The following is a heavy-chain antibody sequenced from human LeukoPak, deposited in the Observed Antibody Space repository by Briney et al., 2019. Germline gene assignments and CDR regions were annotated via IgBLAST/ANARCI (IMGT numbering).Heavy chain of an antibody. CDR3: ATGYYDTSDYYPDAFDI. V-gene: IGHV1-2*02. Sequence: ASVKVSCKASGYTFTGSYMHWVRQAPGQGLEWMGWINPNSGGTNYAQKFQGRVTMTRDTSISAAYMELSRLGSDDTAVYYCATGYYDTSDYYPDAFDIRGQGTMVTVSS. CDR1: GYTFTGSY. D-gene: IGHD3-22*01. CDR2: INPNSGGT. J-gene: IGHJ3*02.